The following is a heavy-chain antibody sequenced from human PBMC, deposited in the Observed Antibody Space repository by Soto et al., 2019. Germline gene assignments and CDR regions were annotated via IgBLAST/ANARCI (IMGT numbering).Heavy chain of an antibody. V-gene: IGHV1-18*01. D-gene: IGHD3-10*01. CDR3: ARDYYGSGAPDHYGMDV. J-gene: IGHJ6*02. CDR2: ISTYTGDT. CDR1: GYTFARYG. Sequence: ASVKVSCKASGYTFARYGISWVRQAPGQGLEWLGWISTYTGDTDYAQKFQGRLTMTTGTSTTTAYMELRSLRSGDTAVYYCARDYYGSGAPDHYGMDVWGQGTTVTVSS.